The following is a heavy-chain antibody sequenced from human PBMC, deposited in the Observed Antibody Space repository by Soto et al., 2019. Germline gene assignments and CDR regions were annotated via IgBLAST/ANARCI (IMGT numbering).Heavy chain of an antibody. V-gene: IGHV3-9*01. CDR2: ISWNSNII. CDR3: AKDRLSMVRGVVPYYMDV. D-gene: IGHD3-10*01. CDR1: GFAFDDYA. J-gene: IGHJ6*03. Sequence: EVQLVESGGGLVQPDRSLRLYCAASGFAFDDYAMHWVRQAPGKGLEWVSGISWNSNIIGYADSVKGRFTISKDNSKKSLYLQMNSLRTEDTALYYCAKDRLSMVRGVVPYYMDVWGKGTTVTVSS.